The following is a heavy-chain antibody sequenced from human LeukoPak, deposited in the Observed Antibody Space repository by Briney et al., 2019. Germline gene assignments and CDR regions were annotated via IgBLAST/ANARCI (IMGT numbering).Heavy chain of an antibody. J-gene: IGHJ4*02. D-gene: IGHD3-22*01. V-gene: IGHV4-34*01. CDR2: INHSGST. CDR3: ARGRYHSRERGVYFDY. Sequence: SETLSLTCAVYGGSFSGYYWSWIRQPPGKGLEWIGEINHSGSTNYNPSLKSRVTISVDTSKNQSSLKLSSVTAADTAVYYCARGRYHSRERGVYFDYWGQGTLVTVSS. CDR1: GGSFSGYY.